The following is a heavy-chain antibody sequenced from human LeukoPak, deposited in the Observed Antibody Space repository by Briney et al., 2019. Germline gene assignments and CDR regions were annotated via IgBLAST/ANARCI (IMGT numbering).Heavy chain of an antibody. Sequence: PSETLSLTCTVSGYSISSGYYWGWIRQPPGKGLEWIGSIYHSGSTYYNPSLKSRVTISVDTSKNQFSLKLSSVTAADTAVYYCARLGTYTEDYWGRGILVTVSS. V-gene: IGHV4-38-2*02. J-gene: IGHJ4*02. D-gene: IGHD1-1*01. CDR2: IYHSGST. CDR3: ARLGTYTEDY. CDR1: GYSISSGYY.